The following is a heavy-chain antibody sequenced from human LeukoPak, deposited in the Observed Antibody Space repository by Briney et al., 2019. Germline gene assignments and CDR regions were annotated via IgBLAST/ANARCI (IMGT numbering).Heavy chain of an antibody. Sequence: GGSLRLSCAASGFTFSSYSMNWVRQAPGKGLEWVSSISSSSSYIYYADSVKGRFTISRDNAKNSLYLQMNSLRAEDTAVYYCARAQGLAVAGPAFDIWGQGTTVTVSS. CDR2: ISSSSSYI. CDR3: ARAQGLAVAGPAFDI. D-gene: IGHD6-19*01. V-gene: IGHV3-21*01. CDR1: GFTFSSYS. J-gene: IGHJ3*02.